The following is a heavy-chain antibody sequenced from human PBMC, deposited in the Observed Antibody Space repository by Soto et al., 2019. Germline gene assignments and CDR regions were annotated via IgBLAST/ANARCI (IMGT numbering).Heavy chain of an antibody. J-gene: IGHJ6*03. Sequence: EVQLVESGGGLVKPGGSLRLSCAASGFSFSDYSMNWVRQAPGKGLEWVSSISGSSSYIYYTDSLKGRFTVSRDNAKKPLYQQITSLRAEDTAVYYCARDGADCSGLGCSDYYDYMDVGGKGTTVTVSS. V-gene: IGHV3-21*01. CDR3: ARDGADCSGLGCSDYYDYMDV. CDR1: GFSFSDYS. D-gene: IGHD2-15*01. CDR2: ISGSSSYI.